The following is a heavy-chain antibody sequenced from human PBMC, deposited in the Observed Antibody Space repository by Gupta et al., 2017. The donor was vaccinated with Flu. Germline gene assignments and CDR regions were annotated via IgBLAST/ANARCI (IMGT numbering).Heavy chain of an antibody. D-gene: IGHD5-12*01. Sequence: TGQGLEWMGWMNPNSGDTGYAQKFQGRLTMTRNTSISTAYMELSSLRSEDTAVYYCARGWDGYNGAYYYGMDVWGQGTTVTVSS. J-gene: IGHJ6*02. V-gene: IGHV1-8*01. CDR3: ARGWDGYNGAYYYGMDV. CDR2: MNPNSGDT.